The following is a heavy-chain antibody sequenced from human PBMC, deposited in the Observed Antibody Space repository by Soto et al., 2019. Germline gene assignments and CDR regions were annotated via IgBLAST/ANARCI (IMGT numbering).Heavy chain of an antibody. D-gene: IGHD3-3*01. CDR3: ARHPPAISISDH. CDR1: GGSISSAGYY. J-gene: IGHJ4*02. V-gene: IGHV4-31*03. CDR2: VFYSGST. Sequence: SETLSLTCTVSGGSISSAGYYWSWIRQHPGKGLEWIGYVFYSGSTYYNPSLKSRVTISVDTSKNQFSLKLSSVTAADTAVYYCARHPPAISISDHWGQGTLVTVSS.